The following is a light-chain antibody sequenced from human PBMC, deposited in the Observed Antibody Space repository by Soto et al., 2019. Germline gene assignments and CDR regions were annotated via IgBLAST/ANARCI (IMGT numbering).Light chain of an antibody. V-gene: IGKV3-20*01. CDR1: QSVSSSY. CDR3: QQYVSSPPSYT. J-gene: IGKJ2*01. Sequence: EIVLTQSPGTLSLSPGERVTLSCRASQSVSSSYLAWYQQKPGQAPRLLISGASSRATGIPDRFSGSGSGTDFTLTISRLEPEDFAVYYCQQYVSSPPSYTFGQGTKLEIK. CDR2: GAS.